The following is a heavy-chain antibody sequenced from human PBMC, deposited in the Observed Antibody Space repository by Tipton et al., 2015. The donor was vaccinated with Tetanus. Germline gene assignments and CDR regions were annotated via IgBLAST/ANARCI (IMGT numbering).Heavy chain of an antibody. CDR3: ARNVYTVTNDAFDI. CDR1: GGSFSSFY. D-gene: IGHD4-11*01. J-gene: IGHJ3*02. V-gene: IGHV4-4*09. Sequence: TLSLTCAVSGGSFSSFYWSWIRQPPGKGLEWIAFIHHSGLAFSKPSLKSRVSISIDTSQNQFSLRLTSVTAADTAVYFCARNVYTVTNDAFDIWGHGTLVNVSS. CDR2: IHHSGLA.